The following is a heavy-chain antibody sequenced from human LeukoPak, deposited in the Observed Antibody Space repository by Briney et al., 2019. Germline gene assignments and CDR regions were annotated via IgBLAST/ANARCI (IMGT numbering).Heavy chain of an antibody. CDR2: ISGSGGST. CDR1: GFTFSSYA. D-gene: IGHD1-26*01. Sequence: GGSLRLSCAASGFTFSSYAMSWVRQAPGKGLEWVSAISGSGGSTYYADSMKGRFTLSRDNAKNSLYLQMNSLRAEDTAIYYCARDLSVGAKPNLGFDYWGQGTLVTVSS. V-gene: IGHV3-23*01. J-gene: IGHJ4*02. CDR3: ARDLSVGAKPNLGFDY.